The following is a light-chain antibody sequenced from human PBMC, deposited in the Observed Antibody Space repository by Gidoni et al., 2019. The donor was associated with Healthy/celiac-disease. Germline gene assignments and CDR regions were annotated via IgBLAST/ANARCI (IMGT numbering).Light chain of an antibody. J-gene: IGKJ2*01. Sequence: EMVLTQSPGTLSLSPGERATLSCRASQSVSSSYLAWYQQKPGQAPRLLIYGASSRATGIPDRFSGSGSGTDFTLTISRLEPEDFAVYYCQQYGSSPPFXXXTKLEIK. CDR1: QSVSSSY. V-gene: IGKV3-20*01. CDR3: QQYGSSPP. CDR2: GAS.